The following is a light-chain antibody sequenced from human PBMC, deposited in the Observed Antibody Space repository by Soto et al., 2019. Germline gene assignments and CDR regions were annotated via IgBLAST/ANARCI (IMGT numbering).Light chain of an antibody. J-gene: IGLJ2*01. V-gene: IGLV2-14*01. CDR3: SSYTSSSTLV. CDR2: EVI. CDR1: SSDVDTHNY. Sequence: QSALTQPASVSGSPGQSITLSCTATSSDVDTHNYVSWYQQYPGKAPKLMIYEVINRPSGVSNRFSGSKSGNTASLIISGLQAEDEADYYCSSYTSSSTLVFGGGTQLTVL.